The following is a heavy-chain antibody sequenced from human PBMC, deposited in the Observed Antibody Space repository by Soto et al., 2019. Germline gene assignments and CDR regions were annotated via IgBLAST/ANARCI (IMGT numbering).Heavy chain of an antibody. D-gene: IGHD6-6*01. CDR2: IDWDDDK. Sequence: SGPTLVNPTQTLTLTCTFSGFSLSTSGMCASWIRQPPGKALEWLALIDWDDDKYYSTSLKTRLTISKDTSKNQVVLTMTNMDPVDTATYYCARTYTPSSSSSYYYYGMDVWGQGTTVTVSS. V-gene: IGHV2-70*01. CDR1: GFSLSTSGMC. J-gene: IGHJ6*02. CDR3: ARTYTPSSSSSYYYYGMDV.